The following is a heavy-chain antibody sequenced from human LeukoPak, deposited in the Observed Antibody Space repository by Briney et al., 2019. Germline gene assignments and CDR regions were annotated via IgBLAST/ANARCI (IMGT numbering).Heavy chain of an antibody. CDR1: GFTFSSYS. Sequence: PGGSLRLSCAASGFTFSSYSMNWVRQAPGKGLEWVSSISSSSSYIYYADSVKGRFTISRDNAKNSLYLQMNSLRAEDTAVYYCARVARERWLVAFQHWGQGTLVTVSS. V-gene: IGHV3-21*01. J-gene: IGHJ1*01. CDR2: ISSSSSYI. CDR3: ARVARERWLVAFQH. D-gene: IGHD6-19*01.